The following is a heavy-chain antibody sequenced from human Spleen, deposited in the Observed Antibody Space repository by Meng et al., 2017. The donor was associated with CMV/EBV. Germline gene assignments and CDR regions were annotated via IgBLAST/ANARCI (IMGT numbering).Heavy chain of an antibody. Sequence: ASGFTFSTYVMSWVRQAPGKGLEWVSAISGSGDVTNYADSVKGRFTISRDNSKNTLYLQMNGLRVEDTAVYYCAKDLNELLYNRFDPWGQGTLVTVSS. D-gene: IGHD2-2*01. CDR2: ISGSGDVT. CDR1: GFTFSTYV. V-gene: IGHV3-23*01. CDR3: AKDLNELLYNRFDP. J-gene: IGHJ5*02.